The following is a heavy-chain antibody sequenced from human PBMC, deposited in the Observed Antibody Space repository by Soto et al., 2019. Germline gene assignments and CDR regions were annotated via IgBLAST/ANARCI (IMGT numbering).Heavy chain of an antibody. D-gene: IGHD6-6*01. J-gene: IGHJ4*02. Sequence: EVQLLESEGGLVQPGGSLRLSCAASRFTFSSYAMTWVRQPPGKGLEWVSSISGSGDSTYNADSVKGRFTISRDNSKNTLFLQMNSLRAEDTAVYYCAKDRLRDGSSRQGFDYWGQGTLVTVSS. CDR2: ISGSGDST. CDR1: RFTFSSYA. CDR3: AKDRLRDGSSRQGFDY. V-gene: IGHV3-23*01.